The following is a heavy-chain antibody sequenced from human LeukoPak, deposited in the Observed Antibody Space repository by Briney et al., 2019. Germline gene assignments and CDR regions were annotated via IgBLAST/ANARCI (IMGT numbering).Heavy chain of an antibody. V-gene: IGHV1-24*01. Sequence: ASVKVSCKVSGYTLTELSMHWVRQAPGKGLEWMGGFDPEDGETCYAQNFQGRVTMTEDTSTDTAYMELSSLRSDDTAVYYCATDQRGAGLGFRYGVGSYNGLDVWGQGTTVTVSS. CDR1: GYTLTELS. CDR3: ATDQRGAGLGFRYGVGSYNGLDV. CDR2: FDPEDGET. D-gene: IGHD3-10*01. J-gene: IGHJ6*02.